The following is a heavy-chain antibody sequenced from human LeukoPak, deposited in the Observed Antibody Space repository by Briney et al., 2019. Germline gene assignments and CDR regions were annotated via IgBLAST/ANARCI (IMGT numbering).Heavy chain of an antibody. Sequence: ASVKVSCKASGYTLTSYGISWVRQAPGQGLEWMGWISAYNGNTNYAQKLQGRVTMTTDTSTSTAYMELRSLRSDDTAVYYCARGKDVVVVAATPNNAFDIWGQGTMVAVSS. D-gene: IGHD2-15*01. CDR2: ISAYNGNT. V-gene: IGHV1-18*01. CDR1: GYTLTSYG. J-gene: IGHJ3*02. CDR3: ARGKDVVVVAATPNNAFDI.